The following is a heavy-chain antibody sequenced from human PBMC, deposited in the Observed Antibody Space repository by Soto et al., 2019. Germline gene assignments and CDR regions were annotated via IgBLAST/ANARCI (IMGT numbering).Heavy chain of an antibody. CDR1: GGTFSSYA. CDR2: IIPNFGTA. D-gene: IGHD1-26*01. Sequence: QVQLVQSGAEVKKPGSSVKVSCKASGGTFSSYAISWVRQAPGQGLEWMGGIIPNFGTANYAQKFQGRVTITADESTSTAYMELSSLRSEDTAVYYCARSANHLWGGPYYYYDMDVWGQGTTVTVSS. CDR3: ARSANHLWGGPYYYYDMDV. V-gene: IGHV1-69*12. J-gene: IGHJ6*02.